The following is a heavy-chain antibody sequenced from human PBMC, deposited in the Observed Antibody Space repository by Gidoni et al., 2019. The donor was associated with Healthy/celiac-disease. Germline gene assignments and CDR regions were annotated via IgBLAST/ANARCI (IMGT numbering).Heavy chain of an antibody. J-gene: IGHJ4*02. CDR3: ARDRGDSSGYRFDY. Sequence: QVQLVQSGAEVKKPGASVKVSCKASGYTFTGFYMHWVRQAPGQGLEWMGWINPNSGGTNYAQKFQGWVTMTRDTSISTAYMELSRLRSDDTAVYYCARDRGDSSGYRFDYWGQGTLVTVSS. D-gene: IGHD3-22*01. CDR1: GYTFTGFY. CDR2: INPNSGGT. V-gene: IGHV1-2*04.